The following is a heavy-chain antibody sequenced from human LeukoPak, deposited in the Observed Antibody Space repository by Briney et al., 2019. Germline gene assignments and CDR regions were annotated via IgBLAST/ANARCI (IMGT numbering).Heavy chain of an antibody. V-gene: IGHV3-7*01. J-gene: IGHJ3*02. CDR3: ARDPENGALDI. CDR1: GFGFSSSW. CDR2: IDPTGGTI. D-gene: IGHD1-1*01. Sequence: PGGSLRLSCAASGFGFSSSWMSWVRQTPGKGLEWVAEIDPTGGTIVYVDSVKGRCTISRDNAKSSVFLQMSGLRAEDSAAYYCARDPENGALDIWGQGTMVTVSS.